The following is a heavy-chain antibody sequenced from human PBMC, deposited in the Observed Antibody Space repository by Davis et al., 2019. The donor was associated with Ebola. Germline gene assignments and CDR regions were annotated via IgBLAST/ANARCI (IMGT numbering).Heavy chain of an antibody. J-gene: IGHJ4*02. CDR1: GGTFSNYA. CDR2: IIPVFGIP. V-gene: IGHV1-69*13. CDR3: ARDRYSDGSGYFFEQSH. D-gene: IGHD3-22*01. Sequence: SVKVSCKASGGTFSNYAISWVRQAPGQGLDWMGGIIPVFGIPKYVQKFQGRVTITADESTSTAYMELSSLRSEDTAVYYCARDRYSDGSGYFFEQSHWGQGTLVTVSS.